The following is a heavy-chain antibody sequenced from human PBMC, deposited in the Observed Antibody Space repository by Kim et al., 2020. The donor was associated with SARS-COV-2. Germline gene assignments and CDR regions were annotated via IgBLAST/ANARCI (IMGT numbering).Heavy chain of an antibody. CDR3: ARSVVTEFDY. D-gene: IGHD2-15*01. CDR1: GYSFTSYW. CDR2: IDPSDSYT. Sequence: GGSLKISCKGSGYSFTSYWISWVRQMPGKGLEWMGRIDPSDSYTNYSPSFQGHVTISADKSISTAYLQWSSLKASDTAMYYCARSVVTEFDYWGQGTLVTVSS. J-gene: IGHJ4*02. V-gene: IGHV5-10-1*01.